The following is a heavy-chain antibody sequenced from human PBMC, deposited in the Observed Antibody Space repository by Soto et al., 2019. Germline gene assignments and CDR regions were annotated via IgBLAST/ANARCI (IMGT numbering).Heavy chain of an antibody. CDR3: AREEVSITIHYYYYYGMDV. CDR2: IYYSGST. Sequence: QVQLQESGPGLVKPSETLSLTCTVSGGSVSSGSYYWSWIRQPPGKGLEWIGYIYYSGSTNYNPSLKSRVTISVDTSKNQFSLKLSSVTAADTAVYYCAREEVSITIHYYYYYGMDVWGQGTTVTVSS. J-gene: IGHJ6*02. D-gene: IGHD3-10*01. V-gene: IGHV4-61*01. CDR1: GGSVSSGSYY.